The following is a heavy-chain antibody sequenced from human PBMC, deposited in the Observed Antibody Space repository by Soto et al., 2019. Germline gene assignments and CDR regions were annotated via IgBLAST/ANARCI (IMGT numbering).Heavy chain of an antibody. J-gene: IGHJ5*02. CDR2: ISGGGGST. Sequence: GGSLRLSCAASGFTFISYAMSWVRQAPGKGLEWVSGISGGGGSTYYADSVKDRFTISRDNSKNTLYLQMSSLRVEDTAVYYCVKAGGYDILTGYRNRFDPWGQGTXVTVSS. D-gene: IGHD3-9*01. CDR3: VKAGGYDILTGYRNRFDP. CDR1: GFTFISYA. V-gene: IGHV3-23*01.